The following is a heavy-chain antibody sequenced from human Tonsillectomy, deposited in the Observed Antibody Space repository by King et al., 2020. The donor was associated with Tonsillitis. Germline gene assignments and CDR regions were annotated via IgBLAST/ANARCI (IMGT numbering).Heavy chain of an antibody. J-gene: IGHJ6*03. CDR2: ISSSGGTV. CDR1: AFTFSSYE. D-gene: IGHD2-15*01. V-gene: IGHV3-48*03. Sequence: DVQLVESGGGLVQPGGSLRLSCVASAFTFSSYEMNWVRQAPGKGLEWVSYISSSGGTVYYAESVKGRFIISRDNAKNSLYLQMSSLRAEDTAVYYCAREEIFYYMDVWGKGTTVTVSS. CDR3: AREEIFYYMDV.